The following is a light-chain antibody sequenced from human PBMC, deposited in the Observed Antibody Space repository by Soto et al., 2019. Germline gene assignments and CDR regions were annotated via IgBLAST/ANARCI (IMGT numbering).Light chain of an antibody. CDR1: QSVSSN. V-gene: IGKV3-15*01. CDR3: QQYNNWPPLT. Sequence: EIXMTQSXATLSVSPGERATLSCRASQSVSSNLAWYQQKPGQAPRLLIYGASTRATGIPGRFSGSGSGTEFTLPISSLQSEDFAVYYCQQYNNWPPLTFGGGTKVEIK. J-gene: IGKJ4*01. CDR2: GAS.